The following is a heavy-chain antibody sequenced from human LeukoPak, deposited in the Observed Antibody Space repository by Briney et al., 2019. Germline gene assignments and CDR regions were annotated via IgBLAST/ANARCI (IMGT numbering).Heavy chain of an antibody. J-gene: IGHJ5*02. Sequence: SVKVSCTASGGTFSSYAISWVRQAPGQGLEWMGGIIPIFGTANYAQKFQGRVTITADESTSTAYMELSSLRSEDTAVYYCASLGSGSYFGFDPWGQGTLVTVSS. CDR3: ASLGSGSYFGFDP. D-gene: IGHD3-10*01. CDR1: GGTFSSYA. CDR2: IIPIFGTA. V-gene: IGHV1-69*13.